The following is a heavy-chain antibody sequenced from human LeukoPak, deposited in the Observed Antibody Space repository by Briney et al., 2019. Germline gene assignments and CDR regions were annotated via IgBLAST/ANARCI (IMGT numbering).Heavy chain of an antibody. Sequence: PGGSLRLSCAASGFTFSSYAMSWVRQAPGKGLEWVSAISGSGGSTYYADSVKGRFTISRDNSKNTLYLQMNSLRAEDTAVYYCANPIAAAGSYWYFDLWGRGTLVTVSS. V-gene: IGHV3-23*01. CDR2: ISGSGGST. J-gene: IGHJ2*01. CDR3: ANPIAAAGSYWYFDL. CDR1: GFTFSSYA. D-gene: IGHD6-13*01.